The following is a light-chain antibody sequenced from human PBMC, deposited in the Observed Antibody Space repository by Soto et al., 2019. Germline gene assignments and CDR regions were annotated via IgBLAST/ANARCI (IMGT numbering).Light chain of an antibody. Sequence: QSALTQPASVSGSPGQSITISCTGTSSDVGGYNYVSWYQQHPGKAPKLIIYEVSNRPSGVSNRFSGSKSGNTASLTISVLQAEDEADYYCNSYTSKSTVVFGTGTKVTVL. J-gene: IGLJ1*01. CDR1: SSDVGGYNY. CDR3: NSYTSKSTVV. CDR2: EVS. V-gene: IGLV2-14*01.